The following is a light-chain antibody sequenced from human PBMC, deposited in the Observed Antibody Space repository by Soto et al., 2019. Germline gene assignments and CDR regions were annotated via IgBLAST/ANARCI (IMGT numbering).Light chain of an antibody. V-gene: IGKV3-20*01. J-gene: IGKJ1*01. Sequence: ELVLTQSPGTLSLSPGETATLSCRASQTVSSTYLAWYQHKPGQTPRLLIYGASGRATGIPDRFSGSGSGTDFTLTISRLEPEDFAVYYCQQYHTSPVTFGQGTKVDIK. CDR1: QTVSSTY. CDR3: QQYHTSPVT. CDR2: GAS.